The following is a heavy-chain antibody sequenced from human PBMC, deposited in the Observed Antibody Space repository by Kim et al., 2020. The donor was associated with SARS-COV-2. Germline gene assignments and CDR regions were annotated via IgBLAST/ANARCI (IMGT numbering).Heavy chain of an antibody. J-gene: IGHJ6*01. V-gene: IGHV3-53*01. CDR2: TYSGGST. CDR1: GFTVSSGC. CDR3: ARGGRNGYDNIYY. Sequence: GGSLRLSCAASGFTVSSGCMSWVRQVPGKGLVWVSATYSGGSTNYEDSGKGRFTVSRDNSKNTLYLQMNSLRADDPAVYYCARGGRNGYDNIYY. D-gene: IGHD5-12*01.